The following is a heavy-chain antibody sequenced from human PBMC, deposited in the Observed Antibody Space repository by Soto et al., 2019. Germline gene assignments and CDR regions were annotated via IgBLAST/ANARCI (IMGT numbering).Heavy chain of an antibody. CDR1: GGTFSSYT. CDR3: ASTLMTTVTPVDY. Sequence: QVQLVQSGAEVKKPGSSVKVSCKASGGTFSSYTISWVRQAPGQGLEWMGRIIPILGIANYAQKFQGRVTITADKSTSTAYMELSSLRSEDTAVYYCASTLMTTVTPVDYWGQGTLVTVSS. CDR2: IIPILGIA. V-gene: IGHV1-69*02. J-gene: IGHJ4*02. D-gene: IGHD4-4*01.